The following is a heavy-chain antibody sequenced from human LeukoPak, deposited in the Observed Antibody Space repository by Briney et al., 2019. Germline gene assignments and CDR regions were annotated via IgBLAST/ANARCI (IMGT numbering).Heavy chain of an antibody. CDR2: ISAYNGNT. V-gene: IGHV1-18*01. CDR1: GYTFTSCG. D-gene: IGHD1-26*01. CDR3: ARDNNSGSYYDPLDY. J-gene: IGHJ4*02. Sequence: ASVKVSCKASGYTFTSCGISWVRQAPGQGLEWMGWISAYNGNTNYAQKLQGRVTMTTDTSTSTAYMELRSLRSDDTAVYYCARDNNSGSYYDPLDYWGQGTLVTVSS.